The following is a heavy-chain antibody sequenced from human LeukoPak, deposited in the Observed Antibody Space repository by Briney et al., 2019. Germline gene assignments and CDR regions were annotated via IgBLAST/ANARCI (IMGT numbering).Heavy chain of an antibody. J-gene: IGHJ4*02. CDR2: ISSGSGYI. Sequence: GGSLRLSCAASGFTFSTYSMNCVRQAPGKGLEWVSSISSGSGYIYYADSVKGRFTISRDNAKNSMYLQMNSLRAEDTAVYYCARVSGSYYAFDYWGQRTLVTVSS. V-gene: IGHV3-21*01. CDR3: ARVSGSYYAFDY. CDR1: GFTFSTYS. D-gene: IGHD1-26*01.